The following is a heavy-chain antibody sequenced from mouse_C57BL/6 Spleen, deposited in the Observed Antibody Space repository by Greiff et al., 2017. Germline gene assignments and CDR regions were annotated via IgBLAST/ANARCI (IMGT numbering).Heavy chain of an antibody. CDR1: GFNIKDYY. CDR3: TPLLWLRRGYDFDY. Sequence: VQLQQSGAELVRPGASVKLSCTASGFNIKDYYMHWVKQRPEQGLEWIGRIDPEDGDTEYAPKFQGKATMTADTSSNTAYLQLSSLTSEDTAVYYCTPLLWLRRGYDFDYWGQGTTLTVSS. V-gene: IGHV14-1*01. J-gene: IGHJ2*01. D-gene: IGHD2-9*01. CDR2: IDPEDGDT.